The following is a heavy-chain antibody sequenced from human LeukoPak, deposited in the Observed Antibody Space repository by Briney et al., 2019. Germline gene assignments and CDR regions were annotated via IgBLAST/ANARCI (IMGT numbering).Heavy chain of an antibody. CDR3: ARENRATSYSSSWFLNWFDP. V-gene: IGHV4-59*01. J-gene: IGHJ5*02. CDR1: GGSISTYY. CDR2: IDYSGST. D-gene: IGHD6-13*01. Sequence: SETLSPTCTVSGGSISTYYWSWIRQPPGKGLEWIGYIDYSGSTNYNPSLRSRITISVDTSKNPFSLKLSSVTAADTAVYYCARENRATSYSSSWFLNWFDPWGQGTLVTVSS.